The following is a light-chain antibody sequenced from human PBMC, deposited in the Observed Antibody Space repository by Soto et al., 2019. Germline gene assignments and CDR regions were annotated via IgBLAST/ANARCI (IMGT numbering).Light chain of an antibody. CDR2: DAS. CDR1: QTVSTW. V-gene: IGKV1-5*01. CDR3: QQYNSYPWT. J-gene: IGKJ1*01. Sequence: DIQMTQSPSTLSASVGDRVTITCRASQTVSTWLAWCQQKPGKAPKLLIYDASSLESGVPSRFSGSGSGTEFTLTIRSLQPDDFATYYCQQYNSYPWTFGQGTKVEIK.